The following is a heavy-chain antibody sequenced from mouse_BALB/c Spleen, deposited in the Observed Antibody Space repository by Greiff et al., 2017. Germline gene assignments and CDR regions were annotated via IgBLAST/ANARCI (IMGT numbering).Heavy chain of an antibody. D-gene: IGHD3-3*01. V-gene: IGHV5-17*02. CDR1: GFTFSSFG. CDR3: ARGRDYYFDY. Sequence: EVQVVESGGGLVQPGGSRKLSCAASGFTFSSFGMHWVRQAPEKGLEWVAYISGGSSTIYYADTVKGRFTISRDNPKNTLFLQMTSLRSEDTAMYYCARGRDYYFDYWGQGTTLTVSS. J-gene: IGHJ2*01. CDR2: ISGGSSTI.